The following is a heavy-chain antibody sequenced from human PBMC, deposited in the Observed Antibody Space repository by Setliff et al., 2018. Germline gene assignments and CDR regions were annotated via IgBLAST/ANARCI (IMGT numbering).Heavy chain of an antibody. CDR2: IIPMFGTT. V-gene: IGHV1-69*13. CDR1: GGTFSSYA. J-gene: IGHJ4*02. CDR3: ARGSRGFDY. Sequence: GASVKVSCKASGGTFSSYAIDWVRQAPGQGLEWMGGIIPMFGTTNYAQRFRGRVTITADESTTTAYLELSSLRSEDTAVYYCARGSRGFDYWGQGALVTVSS.